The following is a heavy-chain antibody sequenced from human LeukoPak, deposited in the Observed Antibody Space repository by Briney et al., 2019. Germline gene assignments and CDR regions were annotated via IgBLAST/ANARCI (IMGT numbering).Heavy chain of an antibody. Sequence: RSLSPACAACRSSFSNCALIWVRDASLKELEWAPATSGSGGSTYYADSVKGRFTISRDNSKNTLYLQMNSLRAEDTAVYYCAKDLGYSYGYPHNYFDDWGQRSLVTVSS. CDR2: TSGSGGST. J-gene: IGHJ4*02. V-gene: IGHV3-23*01. CDR1: RSSFSNCA. D-gene: IGHD5-18*01. CDR3: AKDLGYSYGYPHNYFDD.